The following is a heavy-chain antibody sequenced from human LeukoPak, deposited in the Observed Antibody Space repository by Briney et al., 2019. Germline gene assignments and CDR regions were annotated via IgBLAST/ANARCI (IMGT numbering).Heavy chain of an antibody. CDR3: ARVSSSSLDYYYFYMDV. V-gene: IGHV1-2*06. Sequence: ASVKVSCKASGYTFTGYYMHWVRQAPGQGLEWMGRINPNSGGTNYAQKFQGRVTMTRDTSISTAYMELSRLRSDDTAVYYCARVSSSSLDYYYFYMDVWGKETTVTVSS. J-gene: IGHJ6*03. CDR2: INPNSGGT. CDR1: GYTFTGYY. D-gene: IGHD6-6*01.